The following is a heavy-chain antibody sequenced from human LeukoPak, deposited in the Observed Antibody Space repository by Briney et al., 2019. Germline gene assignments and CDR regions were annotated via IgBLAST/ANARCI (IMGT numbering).Heavy chain of an antibody. CDR2: IYFSGST. V-gene: IGHV4-4*02. CDR1: GGSISSTSNW. CDR3: ARRPAYDSSGHFDY. Sequence: PSETLSLTCAVSGGSISSTSNWWSWVRQPPGKGLEWIGEIYFSGSTTYNPSLKSRLSMSVDKSKNQFSLKLSSVTAADTAVYYCARRPAYDSSGHFDYWGQGTLVTVSS. D-gene: IGHD3-22*01. J-gene: IGHJ4*02.